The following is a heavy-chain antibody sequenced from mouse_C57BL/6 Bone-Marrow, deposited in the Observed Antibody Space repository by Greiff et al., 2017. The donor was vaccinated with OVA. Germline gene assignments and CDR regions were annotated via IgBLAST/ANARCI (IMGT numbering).Heavy chain of an antibody. V-gene: IGHV1-81*01. CDR1: GYTFTSYG. CDR3: ARYIATVVATDAMDY. Sequence: VKLMESGAELARPGASVKLSCKASGYTFTSYGISWVKQRPGQGLEWIGEIYPRSGNTYYNEKFKGKATLTADKSSSTAYMELRSLTSEDSAVYFCARYIATVVATDAMDYWGQGTSVTVSS. J-gene: IGHJ4*01. D-gene: IGHD1-1*01. CDR2: IYPRSGNT.